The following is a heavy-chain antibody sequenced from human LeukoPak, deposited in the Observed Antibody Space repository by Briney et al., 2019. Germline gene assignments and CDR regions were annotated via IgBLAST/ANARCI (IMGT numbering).Heavy chain of an antibody. D-gene: IGHD3-16*01. CDR1: GFTLSSFK. CDR2: ISPSSSYI. CDR3: ARDLTGGEYFDS. Sequence: GGSLRLTCAASGFTLSSFKMTWVRQAPGKGLEWVASISPSSSYISYADSLKGRVTVSRDNTKNSVFLQMSSLRAEDTAVYYCARDLTGGEYFDSWGQGTLVSVSS. V-gene: IGHV3-21*01. J-gene: IGHJ4*02.